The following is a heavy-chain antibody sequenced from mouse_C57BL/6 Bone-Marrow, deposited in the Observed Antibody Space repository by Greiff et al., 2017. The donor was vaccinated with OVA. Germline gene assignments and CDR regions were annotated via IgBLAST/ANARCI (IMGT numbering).Heavy chain of an antibody. D-gene: IGHD2-5*01. J-gene: IGHJ1*03. CDR1: GYPFTSYW. Sequence: QVKLQQPGPELVKPGASVKLSCKASGYPFTSYWRSWGKRRPGKGLEWMGNITPRNGGPNYNGKFKGKATLTVDKSSSTAYMQLSSLTSEDSAVYYCARDYSNSPWYFDVWGTGTTVTVSS. CDR2: ITPRNGGP. V-gene: IGHV1-53*01. CDR3: ARDYSNSPWYFDV.